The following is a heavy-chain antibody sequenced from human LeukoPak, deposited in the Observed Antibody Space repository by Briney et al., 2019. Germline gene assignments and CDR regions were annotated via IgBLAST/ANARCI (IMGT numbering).Heavy chain of an antibody. CDR2: ISYDGSNK. V-gene: IGHV3-30*18. Sequence: SGGSLRLSCAASGFTFSSYAMSWVRQAPGKGLEWVAVISYDGSNKYYADSVKGRFTISRDNSKNTLYLQMNSLRAEDTAVYYCAKSDYDSSGYLFDYWGQGTLVTVSS. CDR3: AKSDYDSSGYLFDY. CDR1: GFTFSSYA. J-gene: IGHJ4*02. D-gene: IGHD3-22*01.